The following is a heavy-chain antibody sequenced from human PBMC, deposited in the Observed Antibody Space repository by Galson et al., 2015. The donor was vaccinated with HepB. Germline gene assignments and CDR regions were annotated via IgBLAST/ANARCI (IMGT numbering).Heavy chain of an antibody. CDR1: GGSMTSYY. D-gene: IGHD4-17*01. Sequence: SETLSLTCNVSGGSMTSYYWSWIRQPPGKGLEMIGYVYSSGSTNYNPSLKSRVIISIDTSKNQLSLKLTSVTAADTAVYYCARVMTTVNPPYYHYYYAMDVWGQGTTVTVSS. V-gene: IGHV4-59*01. J-gene: IGHJ6*02. CDR3: ARVMTTVNPPYYHYYYAMDV. CDR2: VYSSGST.